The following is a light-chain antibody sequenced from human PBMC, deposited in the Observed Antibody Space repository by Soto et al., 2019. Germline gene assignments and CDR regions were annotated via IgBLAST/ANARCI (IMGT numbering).Light chain of an antibody. CDR1: SGDVGGYNY. CDR2: EVS. Sequence: QSALTQPPSASGSPGQSVTISCTGTSGDVGGYNYVSWYQQHPGKAHKLMIFEVSEQPSGVPDRFSASKSGNTASLTFSGLKAEDEADYYCSSYAGSNNYVFGTGTKVTVL. CDR3: SSYAGSNNYV. J-gene: IGLJ1*01. V-gene: IGLV2-8*01.